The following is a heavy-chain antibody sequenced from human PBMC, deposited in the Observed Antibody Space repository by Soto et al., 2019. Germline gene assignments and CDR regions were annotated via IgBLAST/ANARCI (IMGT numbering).Heavy chain of an antibody. J-gene: IGHJ6*02. CDR3: ARDGTSSYGLDV. D-gene: IGHD2-2*01. CDR2: IQNSGNA. V-gene: IGHV4-4*07. Sequence: SETLSLTCSVSGGSISSYYWSWIRQSAGKGLEWIGRIQNSGNAYYNPSLEGRVTISEDTSKNQFSLKVSSVTAADTAVYYCARDGTSSYGLDVWGQGTTVTVSS. CDR1: GGSISSYY.